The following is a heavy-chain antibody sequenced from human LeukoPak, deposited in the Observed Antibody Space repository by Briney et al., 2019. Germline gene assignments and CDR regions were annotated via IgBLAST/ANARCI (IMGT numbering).Heavy chain of an antibody. Sequence: GGSLRLSCAASGFTVSSNYMSWVRQAPGKGLEWVSVIYSDGSTYYADSVQGRFTISRDNSKNTLYLQMNRLRAEDTGVYYCARDPFAYGVNGYYYYYGMDVWGQGTTVTVSS. CDR1: GFTVSSNY. V-gene: IGHV3-53*01. CDR2: IYSDGST. D-gene: IGHD4-17*01. J-gene: IGHJ6*02. CDR3: ARDPFAYGVNGYYYYYGMDV.